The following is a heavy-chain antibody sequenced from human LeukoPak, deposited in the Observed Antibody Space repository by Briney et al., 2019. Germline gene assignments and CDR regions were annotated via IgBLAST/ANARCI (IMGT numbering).Heavy chain of an antibody. CDR1: GFTFSSYS. J-gene: IGHJ4*02. CDR3: ARAVKPTYYYDSSGSLYFDY. CDR2: ISSSSSYI. D-gene: IGHD3-22*01. Sequence: GGSLRLSCAASGFTFSSYSMNWVRQAPGKGLEWVSSISSSSSYIYYADSVKGRFTISRDNAKNSLYLQMNSLRAEDTAVYYCARAVKPTYYYDSSGSLYFDYWGQGTLVTVSS. V-gene: IGHV3-21*01.